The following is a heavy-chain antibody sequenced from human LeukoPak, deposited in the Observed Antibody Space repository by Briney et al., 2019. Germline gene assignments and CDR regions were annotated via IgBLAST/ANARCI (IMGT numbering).Heavy chain of an antibody. D-gene: IGHD1-26*01. J-gene: IGHJ4*02. Sequence: GSLRLSCSASGFTFTTYSMNWVRQAPGKGLEWVANINQDGSEKYYVDSVKGRFTISRDNAKNSLYLQMNSLRAEDTAVYYCARVAGARSTNSLIYYFDYWGQGTLVTVSS. V-gene: IGHV3-7*01. CDR1: GFTFTTYS. CDR3: ARVAGARSTNSLIYYFDY. CDR2: INQDGSEK.